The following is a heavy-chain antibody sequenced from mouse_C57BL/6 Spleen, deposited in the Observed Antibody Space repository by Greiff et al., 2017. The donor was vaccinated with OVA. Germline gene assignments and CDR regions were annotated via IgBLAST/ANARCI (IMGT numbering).Heavy chain of an antibody. CDR2: ISSGSSTI. CDR1: GFTFSDYG. CDR3: ARKRYYGSSPYYAMDY. V-gene: IGHV5-17*01. Sequence: DVKLVESGGGLVKPGGSLKLSCAASGFTFSDYGMHWVRQAPEKGMEWVAYISSGSSTIYYADTVKGRFTISRDNAKNTLFLQMTSLRSEDTAMYYCARKRYYGSSPYYAMDYWGQGTSVTVSS. J-gene: IGHJ4*01. D-gene: IGHD1-1*01.